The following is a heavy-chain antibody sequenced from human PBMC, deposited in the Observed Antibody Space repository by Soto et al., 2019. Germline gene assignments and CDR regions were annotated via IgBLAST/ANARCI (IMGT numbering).Heavy chain of an antibody. J-gene: IGHJ3*02. V-gene: IGHV3-30*03. CDR1: GFTFSSYG. CDR3: ALRWELLGAFDI. CDR2: ISYDGSNK. Sequence: GGSLRLSCAASGFTFSSYGMHWVRQAPGKGLEWVAVISYDGSNKYYADSVKGRFTISRDNSKNTLYLQMSSLRAEDTAVYYCALRWELLGAFDIWGQGTMVTVSS. D-gene: IGHD1-26*01.